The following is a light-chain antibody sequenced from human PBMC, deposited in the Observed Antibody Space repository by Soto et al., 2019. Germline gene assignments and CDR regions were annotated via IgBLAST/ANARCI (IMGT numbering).Light chain of an antibody. CDR2: GAS. CDR1: QSVNIY. J-gene: IGKJ4*01. Sequence: EIVMTQSPATLSVSPGERATLSCRASQSVNIYLAWHQQKPGQAPRLLIFGASSRATGIPARFSGSGSGTEFNLTISRLQSEDFAVYFCQQYDDWLRLTFGGGTKVEIK. CDR3: QQYDDWLRLT. V-gene: IGKV3D-15*01.